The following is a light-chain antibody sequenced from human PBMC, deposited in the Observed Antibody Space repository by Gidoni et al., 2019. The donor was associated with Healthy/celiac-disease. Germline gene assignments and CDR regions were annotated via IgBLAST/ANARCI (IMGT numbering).Light chain of an antibody. V-gene: IGKV1-39*01. Sequence: DIQMTQSPSSLSASVGDRVTITCRASQSISNSLNWYQQKAGKAPKLLIYVASSLQSGVPSRFSGSGSGTDFTLTISSLQPEDFATYYCQQSYSTPQSFGGGTKVEIK. CDR2: VAS. CDR1: QSISNS. J-gene: IGKJ4*01. CDR3: QQSYSTPQS.